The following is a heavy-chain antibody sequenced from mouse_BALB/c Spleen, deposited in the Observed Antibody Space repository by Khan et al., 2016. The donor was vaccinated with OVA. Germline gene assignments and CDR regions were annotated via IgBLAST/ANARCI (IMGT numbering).Heavy chain of an antibody. J-gene: IGHJ3*01. Sequence: EVQLQESGPSLVKPSQTLSLTCSVTGDSITSGYWNWIRKFPGNKLEYMGYIIYTGYTYYKPSLQSRISITRHTSKNQYYLQLNSVTDEDTATYYCARSTYRYAFVYWGQGTLVTVSA. D-gene: IGHD2-12*01. V-gene: IGHV3-8*02. CDR2: IIYTGYT. CDR3: ARSTYRYAFVY. CDR1: GDSITSGY.